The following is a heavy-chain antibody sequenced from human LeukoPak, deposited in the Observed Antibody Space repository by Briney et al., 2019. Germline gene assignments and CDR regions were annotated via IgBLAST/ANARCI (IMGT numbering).Heavy chain of an antibody. D-gene: IGHD2-15*01. CDR1: GFTFSTYD. V-gene: IGHV3-30*02. CDR2: IRYDGNNK. Sequence: GGSLRLSCAASGFTFSTYDMHWVRLAPGKGLEWVAFIRYDGNNKNYADSVKGRFTISGDNSKNTLYLQMNSLRAEDSAVYYCAKGYCGGAGCYSRGYYYYYYMDVWGTGTTVTISS. J-gene: IGHJ6*03. CDR3: AKGYCGGAGCYSRGYYYYYYMDV.